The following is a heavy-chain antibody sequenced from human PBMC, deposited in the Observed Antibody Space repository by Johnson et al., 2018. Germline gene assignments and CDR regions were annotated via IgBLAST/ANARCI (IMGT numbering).Heavy chain of an antibody. CDR1: GFSFEDYG. CDR2: INWNAGST. CDR3: ARATRNYCYTTSCFAQYFQH. J-gene: IGHJ1*01. Sequence: VQLVQSGGGVVRPGGSLRLSCAASGFSFEDYGLSWVRQVPGKGLEWVAGINWNAGSTGYADSVKGRFTISRDNAKNSPYLQLKSLEVEDTALYYCARATRNYCYTTSCFAQYFQHWGQGTLVTVSS. V-gene: IGHV3-20*04. D-gene: IGHD3-16*02.